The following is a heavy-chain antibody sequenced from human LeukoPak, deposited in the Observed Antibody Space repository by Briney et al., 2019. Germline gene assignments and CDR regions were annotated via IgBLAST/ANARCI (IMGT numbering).Heavy chain of an antibody. V-gene: IGHV3-21*01. J-gene: IGHJ6*02. D-gene: IGHD3-10*01. CDR1: GFTFSSYS. Sequence: GGSLRLSCAASGFTFSSYSMNWVRQAPGKGLEWVSSISSSSSYIYYADSVKGRFTISRDNAKNSLYLQMNSLRAEDTAVYYCARVGLYGSGSYYYYYYYGMDVWGQGTTVTVSS. CDR2: ISSSSSYI. CDR3: ARVGLYGSGSYYYYYYYGMDV.